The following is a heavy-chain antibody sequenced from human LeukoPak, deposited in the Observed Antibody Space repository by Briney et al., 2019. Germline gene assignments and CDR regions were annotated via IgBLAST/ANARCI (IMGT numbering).Heavy chain of an antibody. J-gene: IGHJ4*02. CDR2: ISHDGSKK. CDR3: VRDSPYCSSTTCFTVNYFDY. Sequence: GRSLRLSCAAPEFTFSGYAMHWVRQAPGKGLGWVAVISHDGSKKYYTDSVKGRFTISRDNSKSALYLQMNSLRPEDTALYYCVRDSPYCSSTTCFTVNYFDYWGQGALVTVSS. V-gene: IGHV3-30-3*01. CDR1: EFTFSGYA. D-gene: IGHD2-2*01.